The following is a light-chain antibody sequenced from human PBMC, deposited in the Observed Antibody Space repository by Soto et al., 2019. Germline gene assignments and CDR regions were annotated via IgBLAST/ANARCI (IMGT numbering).Light chain of an antibody. Sequence: DIQMTQSPSTLSASVGDRVTITCRASQSIRSWLAWYQQKPGKAPKLLIYDATSWQGGVPSRFSGSGYGAEFTLSISSLQPDDFATYYCQQYNTYSPWTFGQGTKVEI. CDR3: QQYNTYSPWT. CDR2: DAT. V-gene: IGKV1-5*01. CDR1: QSIRSW. J-gene: IGKJ1*01.